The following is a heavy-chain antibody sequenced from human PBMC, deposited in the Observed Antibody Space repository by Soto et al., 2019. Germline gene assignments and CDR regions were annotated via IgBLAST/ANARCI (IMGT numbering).Heavy chain of an antibody. Sequence: GGSLRLSCAASGFTLGSHWMSWVRQAPGKGLEWVASIKEDGSENFYVESVKGRFTISRDNDKNSLYLQMISLRAEDTAVYYCAGIHSGYWGQGPLVTVSS. CDR3: AGIHSGY. CDR1: GFTLGSHW. D-gene: IGHD5-18*01. J-gene: IGHJ4*02. V-gene: IGHV3-7*01. CDR2: IKEDGSEN.